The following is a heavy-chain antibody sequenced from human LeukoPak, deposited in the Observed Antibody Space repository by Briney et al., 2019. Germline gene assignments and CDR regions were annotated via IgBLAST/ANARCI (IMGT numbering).Heavy chain of an antibody. D-gene: IGHD3-10*01. V-gene: IGHV4-38-2*02. CDR3: ARGPFDYFGSGTYD. J-gene: IGHJ4*02. CDR1: GYSITSGQY. CDR2: IFHSGST. Sequence: SETLSLTCTVSGYSITSGQYWGWIRQPPEKGLEWIGTIFHSGSTYYNPSLKSRVTISVDTSKNQFSLKLSSVTAADTAVYYCARGPFDYFGSGTYDWGQGTLVTVSS.